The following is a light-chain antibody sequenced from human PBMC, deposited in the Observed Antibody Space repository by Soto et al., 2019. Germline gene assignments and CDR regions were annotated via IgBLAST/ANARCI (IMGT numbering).Light chain of an antibody. CDR1: QSVAISQ. J-gene: IGKJ1*01. CDR2: DAS. CDR3: QQVATSTRT. V-gene: IGKV3-20*01. Sequence: EIVLTQYPGTLSLSPGERATLFCRASQSVAISQLDWYQQKPGQAPRLLLDASRRATGIPDRFSASGSGTDFTLTISRLETEDFAVYYCQQVATSTRTLGRGTKV.